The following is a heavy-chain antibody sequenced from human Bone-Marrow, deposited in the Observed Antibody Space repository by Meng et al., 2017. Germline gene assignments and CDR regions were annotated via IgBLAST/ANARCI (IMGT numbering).Heavy chain of an antibody. J-gene: IGHJ4*02. Sequence: GGSLRLSCAASGFSFSFYWMSWVRQAPGKGLEWVANIKQDGNEKYYVDSVKGRFTISRDNAKNSLYLQMNSLRAEDTAVYYCARDPNHGDPGVRDYWGQGTLVTVSS. CDR2: IKQDGNEK. D-gene: IGHD4-17*01. V-gene: IGHV3-7*01. CDR3: ARDPNHGDPGVRDY. CDR1: GFSFSFYW.